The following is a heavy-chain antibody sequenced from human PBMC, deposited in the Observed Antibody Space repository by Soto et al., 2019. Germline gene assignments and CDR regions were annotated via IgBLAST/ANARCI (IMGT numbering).Heavy chain of an antibody. CDR1: GYTFTSYG. D-gene: IGHD5-18*01. Sequence: ASVKVSCKASGYTFTSYGISWVRQAPGQGLEWMGWISAYNGNTNYAQKLQGRVTMTTDTSTSTAYMELRSLRSEDTAVYYCARDRRIQLWTDYYYYGMDVWGQGTTVTVSS. CDR2: ISAYNGNT. V-gene: IGHV1-18*01. CDR3: ARDRRIQLWTDYYYYGMDV. J-gene: IGHJ6*02.